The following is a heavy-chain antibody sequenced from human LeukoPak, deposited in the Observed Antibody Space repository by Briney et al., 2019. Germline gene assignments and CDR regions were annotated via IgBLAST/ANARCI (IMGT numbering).Heavy chain of an antibody. CDR2: IYTSGST. CDR3: ASQYSYGYWNAFDI. Sequence: SETLSLTCTVSGGSISSYYWSWIRQPAGKGLEWIGRIYTSGSTNYNPSLKSRVTMSVDTSKNQFSLKLSSVTAADTAVYYCASQYSYGYWNAFDIWGQGTMVTVSS. J-gene: IGHJ3*02. D-gene: IGHD5-18*01. V-gene: IGHV4-4*07. CDR1: GGSISSYY.